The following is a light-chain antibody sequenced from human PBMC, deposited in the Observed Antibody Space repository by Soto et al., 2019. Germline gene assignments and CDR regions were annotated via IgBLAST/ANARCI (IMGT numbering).Light chain of an antibody. Sequence: QSALTQPASVSGSPGQSITISCTGTSSDVGGYNYVSWYQQHPGKAPKLMIYDVSDRPSGVSNRFSGSKSGNTASLTISGLRAEDEADYYCSSYTCSSSVIFGGGTKLTVL. CDR1: SSDVGGYNY. CDR2: DVS. CDR3: SSYTCSSSVI. J-gene: IGLJ2*01. V-gene: IGLV2-14*01.